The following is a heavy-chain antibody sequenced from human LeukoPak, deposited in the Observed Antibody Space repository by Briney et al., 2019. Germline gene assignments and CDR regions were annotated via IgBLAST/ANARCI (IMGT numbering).Heavy chain of an antibody. CDR1: GGSISSGSYY. D-gene: IGHD6-13*01. Sequence: SETLSLTCTVSGGSISSGSYYWSWIRQPAGKGLEWIGRIYTSGSTNYNPSLKSRVTISVDTSKNQFSLKLSSVTAADTAVYYCARGNTRVWRIAAAGTGAWFDPWGQGTLVTVSS. CDR2: IYTSGST. V-gene: IGHV4-61*02. CDR3: ARGNTRVWRIAAAGTGAWFDP. J-gene: IGHJ5*02.